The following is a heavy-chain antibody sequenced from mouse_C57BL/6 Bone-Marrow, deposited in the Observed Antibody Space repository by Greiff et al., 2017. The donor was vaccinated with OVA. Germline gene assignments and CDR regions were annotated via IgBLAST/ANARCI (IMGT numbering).Heavy chain of an antibody. CDR3: ARHDIYYYGTWYFDV. V-gene: IGHV1-62-2*01. CDR1: GYTFTEYT. J-gene: IGHJ1*03. D-gene: IGHD1-1*01. CDR2: FYPGSGSI. Sequence: VKLVESGAELVKPGASVKLSCKASGYTFTEYTIHWVKQRSGQGLEWIGWFYPGSGSIKYNEKFKDKATLTADKSSSTVYMELSRLTSEDSAVYFCARHDIYYYGTWYFDVWGTGTTVTVSS.